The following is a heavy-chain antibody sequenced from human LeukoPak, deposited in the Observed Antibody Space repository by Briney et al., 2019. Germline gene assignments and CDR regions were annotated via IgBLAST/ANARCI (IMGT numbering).Heavy chain of an antibody. CDR2: IYSGGST. J-gene: IGHJ6*03. Sequence: RGSLRLSCAAPGFTVSSNYMSWVRQAPGKGLEWGSVIYSGGSTYYADSVKGRFTISRDNSKNTLYLQMNSLRAEDTAVYYCASGSGSYRTPYYYMDVWGTGTTVTVSS. CDR1: GFTVSSNY. D-gene: IGHD3-10*01. V-gene: IGHV3-53*01. CDR3: ASGSGSYRTPYYYMDV.